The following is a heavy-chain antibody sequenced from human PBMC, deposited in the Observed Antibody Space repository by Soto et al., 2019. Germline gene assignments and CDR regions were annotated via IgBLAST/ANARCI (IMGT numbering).Heavy chain of an antibody. CDR3: AKASIAAAGYPDYYYGMDV. CDR1: GFTFSSYW. D-gene: IGHD6-13*01. J-gene: IGHJ6*02. V-gene: IGHV3-74*01. CDR2: INSDGSST. Sequence: LRLSCAASGFTFSSYWMHWVRQAPGKGLVWVSRINSDGSSTSYADSVKGRFTISRDNAKNTLYLQMNSLRAEDAAVYYCAKASIAAAGYPDYYYGMDVWGQGTTVTVSS.